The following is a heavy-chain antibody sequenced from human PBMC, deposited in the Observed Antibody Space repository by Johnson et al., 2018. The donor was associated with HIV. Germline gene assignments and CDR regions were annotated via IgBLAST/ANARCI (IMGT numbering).Heavy chain of an antibody. D-gene: IGHD5-24*01. CDR2: ISYDGSNK. V-gene: IGHV3-30*04. CDR3: VFDI. CDR1: GFTFSSYA. Sequence: QVQLVESGGGVVQPGRSLRLSCAASGFTFSSYAMHWVRQAPGKGLEWVAVISYDGSNKYYADSVKGRFTVSRENAKRGHGCVLVCKRWRTGISRSGVFDIWGQGTMVTVS. J-gene: IGHJ3*02.